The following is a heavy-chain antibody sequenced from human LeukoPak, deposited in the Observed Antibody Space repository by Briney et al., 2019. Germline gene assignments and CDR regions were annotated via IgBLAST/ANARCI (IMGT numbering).Heavy chain of an antibody. CDR3: AKGGCSSPSCYGDY. Sequence: PGGSLRLSCAAPGFTFSSYAMRWVRQAPGKGLEWVSAISGSGGSTYYADSVKGRFTISRDNSKNTLYLQMNSLRAEDTAVYYCAKGGCSSPSCYGDYWGQGTLVTVSS. CDR2: ISGSGGST. J-gene: IGHJ4*02. V-gene: IGHV3-23*01. D-gene: IGHD2-2*01. CDR1: GFTFSSYA.